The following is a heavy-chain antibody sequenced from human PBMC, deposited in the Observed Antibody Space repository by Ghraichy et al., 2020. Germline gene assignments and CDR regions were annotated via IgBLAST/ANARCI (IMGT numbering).Heavy chain of an antibody. Sequence: SQTLSLTCTVSGGSISSSTYFWAWIRQPPGKGLEWIGSIYNTENTYYNPSLKSRVTISADTSKNQFSLKLSSVTGADTAVYYCARPYSSSRNWFDPWGPGTLVTVSS. CDR2: IYNTENT. V-gene: IGHV4-39*01. J-gene: IGHJ5*02. D-gene: IGHD6-13*01. CDR3: ARPYSSSRNWFDP. CDR1: GGSISSSTYF.